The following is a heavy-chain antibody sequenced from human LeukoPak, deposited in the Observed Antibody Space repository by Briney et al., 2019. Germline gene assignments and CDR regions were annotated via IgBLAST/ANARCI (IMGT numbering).Heavy chain of an antibody. V-gene: IGHV4-4*07. Sequence: SETLSHTRTVPGGSISRYKWSWIRQPAGEGLEWIGRIFTSGSTNYNPSLKSRVTMSVDTSKNQFSLKLSSVTGADTAVYYCARGGRGGFGELFLGDAFDIWGQGTMVTVSS. CDR2: IFTSGST. J-gene: IGHJ3*02. CDR1: GGSISRYK. CDR3: ARGGRGGFGELFLGDAFDI. D-gene: IGHD3-10*01.